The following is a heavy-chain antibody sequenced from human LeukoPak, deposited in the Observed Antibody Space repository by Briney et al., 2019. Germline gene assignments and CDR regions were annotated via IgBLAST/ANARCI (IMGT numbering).Heavy chain of an antibody. J-gene: IGHJ4*02. CDR2: IYYSGST. CDR3: AREGHSSMDY. V-gene: IGHV4-59*01. CDR1: GGSISSYY. D-gene: IGHD6-19*01. Sequence: SETLSLTCTVSGGSISSYYWSWIRQPPGKGLEWIGYIYYSGSTNYNPSLKSRVTISVDTSKNQFSLKLSSVTAADTAVYYCAREGHSSMDYWGQGTLVTVSS.